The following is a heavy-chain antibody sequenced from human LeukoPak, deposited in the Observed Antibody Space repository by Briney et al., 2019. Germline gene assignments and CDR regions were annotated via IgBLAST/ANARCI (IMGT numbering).Heavy chain of an antibody. V-gene: IGHV3-23*01. Sequence: PGGSLRLSCAASGFTFSSYAMSWVRQAPGKGLEWVSAISGSGGNTYYADSVKGRFTISRDNSKNTLYLQMNSLRAEDTAVYYCAKDSRAMVRGVINYWGQGTLVTVSS. CDR2: ISGSGGNT. CDR3: AKDSRAMVRGVINY. D-gene: IGHD3-10*01. CDR1: GFTFSSYA. J-gene: IGHJ4*02.